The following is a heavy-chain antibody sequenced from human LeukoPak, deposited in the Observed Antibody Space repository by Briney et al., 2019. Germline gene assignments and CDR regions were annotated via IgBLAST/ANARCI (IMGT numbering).Heavy chain of an antibody. V-gene: IGHV3-66*01. CDR2: IYSGGTI. J-gene: IGHJ4*02. CDR3: ASMRGYCSSTSCYTL. CDR1: GFTVSSNY. D-gene: IGHD2-2*01. Sequence: GGSLRLSCAASGFTVSSNYMSWVRQAPGKGLEWVSVIYSGGTIYYADSVKGRFTISRDNAKNSLYLQMNSLRAEDTAVYYCASMRGYCSSTSCYTLWGQGTLVTVSS.